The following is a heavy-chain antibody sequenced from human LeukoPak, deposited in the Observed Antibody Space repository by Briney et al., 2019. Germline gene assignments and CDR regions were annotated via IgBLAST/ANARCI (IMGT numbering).Heavy chain of an antibody. CDR1: GYTFTSYY. Sequence: GASVKVSCKASGYTFTSYYMHWVRQAPGQGLEWMGIINPSGGSTSYAQKFQGRVTMTRDTSTSTVYMELSSLRSEDTAVYYCARDFGTSGSDYEWFDPWGQGTLVTVSS. V-gene: IGHV1-46*01. D-gene: IGHD2-21*01. CDR2: INPSGGST. J-gene: IGHJ5*02. CDR3: ARDFGTSGSDYEWFDP.